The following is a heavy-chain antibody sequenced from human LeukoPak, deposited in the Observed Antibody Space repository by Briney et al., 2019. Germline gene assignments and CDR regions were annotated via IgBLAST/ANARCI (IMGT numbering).Heavy chain of an antibody. CDR2: IKSKTDGETT. J-gene: IGHJ4*02. CDR3: TTDLGTYYHGSQRLIPIDY. CDR1: GFTFTNAW. V-gene: IGHV3-15*01. Sequence: PGGSLRLSCVDSGFTFTNAWMSWVRQAPGKGLEWIGRIKSKTDGETTNYAEPVRGRFTISRDDSKSAVYLQMNSLKIEDTAVYFCTTDLGTYYHGSQRLIPIDYWGQGTLVTVSS. D-gene: IGHD3-10*01.